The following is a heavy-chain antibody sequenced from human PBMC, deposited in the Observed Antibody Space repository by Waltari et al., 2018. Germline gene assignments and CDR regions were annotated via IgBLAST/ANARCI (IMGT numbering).Heavy chain of an antibody. CDR1: GYTFTSYD. CDR3: ARAYLDYDFWSGYYTEWFDP. D-gene: IGHD3-3*01. V-gene: IGHV1-8*03. J-gene: IGHJ5*02. Sequence: QVQLVQSGAEVKKPGASVKVSCKASGYTFTSYDINWVRQATGQGLEWMGWMNPNSGNTGYAQKFQGRVTITRNTSISTAYMERSSLRSEDTAVYYCARAYLDYDFWSGYYTEWFDPWGQGTLVTVSS. CDR2: MNPNSGNT.